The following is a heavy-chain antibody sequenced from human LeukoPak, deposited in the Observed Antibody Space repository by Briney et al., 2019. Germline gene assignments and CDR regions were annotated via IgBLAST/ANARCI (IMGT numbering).Heavy chain of an antibody. CDR2: IKQDGSER. J-gene: IGHJ4*02. Sequence: GGSLRLSCEASGFSMSVYWMSWVRQAPGKGLEWVGNIKQDGSERNYVDSVKGRFTISRDNAKKPLYLQMNSPRAEDTAVYYCARDLGAYYHFFDYWGQGTLGTVSS. D-gene: IGHD3-22*01. CDR3: ARDLGAYYHFFDY. V-gene: IGHV3-7*01. CDR1: GFSMSVYW.